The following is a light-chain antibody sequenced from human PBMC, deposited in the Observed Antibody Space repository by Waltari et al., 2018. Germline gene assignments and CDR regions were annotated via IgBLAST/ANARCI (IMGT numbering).Light chain of an antibody. Sequence: DIQMTQSPFTLSASVGDRVIITCRVSQSISNWLAWYQHKPGKAPKLLIYKASTLASGVPSRFSGSGSGTDFSLTISSLQPDDFATYYCQQYNSYSLLTFGGGTKVEIK. CDR3: QQYNSYSLLT. V-gene: IGKV1-5*03. J-gene: IGKJ4*01. CDR2: KAS. CDR1: QSISNW.